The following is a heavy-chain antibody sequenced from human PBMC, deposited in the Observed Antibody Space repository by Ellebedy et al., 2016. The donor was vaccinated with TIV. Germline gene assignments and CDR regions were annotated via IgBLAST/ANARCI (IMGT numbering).Heavy chain of an antibody. J-gene: IGHJ4*02. CDR1: GYTFTNYD. D-gene: IGHD7-27*01. CDR2: MNPNSGKT. Sequence: AASVKVSCKASGYTFTNYDIDWVRQATGQGLEWMGWMNPNSGKTDYAQKFQGRVTMTWNTSINTAYMELSSLRFDDTAVYFCARVVRLGWRSYSFDYWGQGTLVAVSS. V-gene: IGHV1-8*02. CDR3: ARVVRLGWRSYSFDY.